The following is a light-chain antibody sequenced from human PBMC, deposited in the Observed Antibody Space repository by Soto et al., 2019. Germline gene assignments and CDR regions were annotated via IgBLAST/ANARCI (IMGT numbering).Light chain of an antibody. V-gene: IGKV4-1*01. J-gene: IGKJ1*01. CDR1: QSVLYSSNNKNY. CDR2: WAS. CDR3: QQYYSTPT. Sequence: DIVMTQSPDSLAVSLGERATINCKSSQSVLYSSNNKNYLAWYQQKPGQPPKLLIYWASTRESGLPDRFSGSWSGTDFTLTISSLQAEDVAVYYCQQYYSTPTFGQGTKVEIK.